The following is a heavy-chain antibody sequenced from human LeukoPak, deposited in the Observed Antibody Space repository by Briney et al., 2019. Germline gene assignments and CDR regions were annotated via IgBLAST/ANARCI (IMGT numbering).Heavy chain of an antibody. CDR2: ISYSGTT. J-gene: IGHJ4*02. Sequence: PSQTLSLTCTVSGGSVGSSGHYWGWIRHSPVRGPEWIATISYSGTTYYYIPPPESRVTISTDTSQNQFSLDLTSVTAADTAVYYFARHVPYGQQRAQEYFDNWGQGALVTVSS. CDR1: GGSVGSSGHY. CDR3: ARHVPYGQQRAQEYFDN. D-gene: IGHD3-16*01. V-gene: IGHV4-39*01.